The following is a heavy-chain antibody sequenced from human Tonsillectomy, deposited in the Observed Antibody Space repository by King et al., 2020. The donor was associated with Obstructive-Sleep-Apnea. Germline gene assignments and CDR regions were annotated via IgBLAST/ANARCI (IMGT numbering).Heavy chain of an antibody. V-gene: IGHV4-31*03. J-gene: IGHJ6*02. D-gene: IGHD3-16*01. CDR2: IYDSGST. CDR1: GGSIISGGYH. CDR3: ARLPGGNYGMDV. Sequence: VQLQESGPGLVKPSQTLSLTCTVSGGSIISGGYHWSWIRQHPGKGLEWIGYIYDSGSTYYNPSLKSRIAISVNTSKNQFSLKRGSVTAADTAVYYCARLPGGNYGMDVWGQGTTVTVSS.